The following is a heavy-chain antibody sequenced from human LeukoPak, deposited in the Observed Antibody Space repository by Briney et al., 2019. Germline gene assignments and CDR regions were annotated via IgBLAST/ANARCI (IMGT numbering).Heavy chain of an antibody. V-gene: IGHV1-2*02. CDR1: GYLFTGFY. Sequence: ASVKVSCKTSGYLFTGFYIHWVRQVPGQGLEWMGWMNPNNGDTKSAPEFQGRVAMTRVTSINTAYMEMTGLTPADTAIYYCAKRGGALSDWGQGTPATVTS. CDR2: MNPNNGDT. J-gene: IGHJ4*02. D-gene: IGHD2-21*01. CDR3: AKRGGALSD.